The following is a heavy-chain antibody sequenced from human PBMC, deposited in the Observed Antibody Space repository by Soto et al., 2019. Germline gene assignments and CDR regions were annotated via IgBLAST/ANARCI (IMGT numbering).Heavy chain of an antibody. CDR3: ARGPFYSSSWLDY. D-gene: IGHD6-13*01. V-gene: IGHV3-74*01. J-gene: IGHJ4*02. Sequence: EVQLVESGGGLVQPGGSLRLSCAAYGFTFSTSWMHWVRQAPGKGLVWVSRINNDASSTHFADSVKGRFTISRDNAKNTLYLQMNDLRAEDTAVYYCARGPFYSSSWLDYWGQGTQVTVSS. CDR1: GFTFSTSW. CDR2: INNDASST.